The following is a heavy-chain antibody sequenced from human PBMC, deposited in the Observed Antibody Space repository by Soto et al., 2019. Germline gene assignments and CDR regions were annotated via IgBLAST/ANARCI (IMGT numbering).Heavy chain of an antibody. D-gene: IGHD3-3*01. CDR2: IIPILGIA. Sequence: QVQLVQSGAEVKKPGSSVKVSCKASGGTFSSYTISWVRQAPGQGLEWMGRIIPILGIANYAQKFQGRVTITADKSTSTAYMELSSLRSEDTAVYYCAREPYYDFWSGYYTGRYYDILTGDRIYYYYYMDVWGKGTTVTVSS. V-gene: IGHV1-69*08. CDR1: GGTFSSYT. CDR3: AREPYYDFWSGYYTGRYYDILTGDRIYYYYYMDV. J-gene: IGHJ6*03.